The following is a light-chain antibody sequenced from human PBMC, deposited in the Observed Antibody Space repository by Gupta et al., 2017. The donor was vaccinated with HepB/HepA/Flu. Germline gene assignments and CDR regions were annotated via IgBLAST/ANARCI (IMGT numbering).Light chain of an antibody. CDR3: AEWDDSLNGSDV. CDR1: SSNIGSNT. CDR2: SNN. Sequence: QSVLTQPPSASGTPGPRVTISCSGSSSNIGSNTVNWYQQLPGTAPKLRIYSNNQRPSGVPDRFSGSKSGTSASLAISGLQSEDEAEYDGAEWDDSLNGSDVLGTGTKVTVL. V-gene: IGLV1-44*01. J-gene: IGLJ1*01.